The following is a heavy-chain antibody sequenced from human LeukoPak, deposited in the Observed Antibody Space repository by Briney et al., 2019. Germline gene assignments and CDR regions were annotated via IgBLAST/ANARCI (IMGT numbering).Heavy chain of an antibody. D-gene: IGHD3-22*01. CDR3: AKETASGYGAFDI. Sequence: AGGSLRLSCAASGFTFSSYAMSWVRQAPGKGLEWVSAISGSGGTTYSADSVKGRFTISRDNSKNTLYLQMNSLRVEDTALYYCAKETASGYGAFDIWGQGTMVTVSS. CDR1: GFTFSSYA. V-gene: IGHV3-23*01. CDR2: ISGSGGTT. J-gene: IGHJ3*02.